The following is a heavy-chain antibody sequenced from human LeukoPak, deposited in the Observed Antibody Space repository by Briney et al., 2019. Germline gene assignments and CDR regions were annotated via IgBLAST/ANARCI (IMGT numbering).Heavy chain of an antibody. Sequence: SETLSLTCTVSGGSISSSSYYWGWIRQPPGKGLEWIGSIYYSGSTYYNPSLKSRVTISVDTSKNQFSLKLSSVTAADTAVYYCARGSTSSMGFDYWGQGTLVTVSS. V-gene: IGHV4-39*07. CDR1: GGSISSSSYY. J-gene: IGHJ4*02. CDR2: IYYSGST. CDR3: ARGSTSSMGFDY. D-gene: IGHD2-2*01.